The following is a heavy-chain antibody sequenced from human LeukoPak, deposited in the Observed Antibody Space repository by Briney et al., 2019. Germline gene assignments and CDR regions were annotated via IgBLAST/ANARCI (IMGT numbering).Heavy chain of an antibody. V-gene: IGHV1-69*04. Sequence: SVKVSFKASGGTFSSYAISWVRQAPGQGLEWMGRIIPILGIANYAQKFQGRVTITADKSTSTAYMELSSLRSEDTAVYYCAREDGVVPAAPTNWFDPWGQGTLVTVSS. D-gene: IGHD2-2*01. J-gene: IGHJ5*02. CDR3: AREDGVVPAAPTNWFDP. CDR2: IIPILGIA. CDR1: GGTFSSYA.